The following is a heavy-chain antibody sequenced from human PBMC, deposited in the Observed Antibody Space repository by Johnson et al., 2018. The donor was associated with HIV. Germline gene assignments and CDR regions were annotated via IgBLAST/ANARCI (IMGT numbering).Heavy chain of an antibody. D-gene: IGHD3-10*02. V-gene: IGHV3-9*01. CDR1: GFTFYDYA. Sequence: VQLVESGGGLVQPGRSLRLSCAASGFTFYDYAMHWVRQAPGKGLEWVSGISWNSGSIGYADSVKGRFTISRDNAKNSLYLQMNSLRAEDTALYYCAKDIALRYYYVLRGAFDIWGQGTMVTVSS. CDR2: ISWNSGSI. CDR3: AKDIALRYYYVLRGAFDI. J-gene: IGHJ3*02.